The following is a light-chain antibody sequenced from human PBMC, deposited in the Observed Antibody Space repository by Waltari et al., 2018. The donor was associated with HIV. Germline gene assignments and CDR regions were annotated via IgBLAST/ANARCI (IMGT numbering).Light chain of an antibody. J-gene: IGKJ1*01. CDR2: SES. CDR1: RSIRSY. Sequence: DIQMTQSPSSLSASVGESVTFTCRSSRSIRSYLNWYQQTLGSPPRLPIFSESSFQSGVSSRFSGGGSGTEFTLTINNLQPEDFATYYCEQSYDFPRTFGQGTTVA. V-gene: IGKV1-39*01. CDR3: EQSYDFPRT.